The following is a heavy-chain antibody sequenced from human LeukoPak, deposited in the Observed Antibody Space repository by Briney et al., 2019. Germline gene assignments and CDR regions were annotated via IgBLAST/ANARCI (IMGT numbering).Heavy chain of an antibody. CDR3: ARAEKGSNALDY. D-gene: IGHD4-23*01. Sequence: SETLSLTCAVSGVSISSGGYSWSWLRQPPGKGLEWIGYIYHSGSTYYNPSLKSRVTISVDRSKNQFSLKLSSVTAADTAVYYCARAEKGSNALDYWGQGTLVTVSS. V-gene: IGHV4-30-2*01. CDR1: GVSISSGGYS. CDR2: IYHSGST. J-gene: IGHJ4*02.